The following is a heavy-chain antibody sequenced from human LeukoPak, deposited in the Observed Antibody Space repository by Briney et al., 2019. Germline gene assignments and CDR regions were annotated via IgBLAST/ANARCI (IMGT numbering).Heavy chain of an antibody. D-gene: IGHD1-14*01. CDR2: IFYTGST. Sequence: SETLSLTCAVYGGSFSGYYWSWIRQPPGEGLEWIANIFYTGSTYYNPSLKSRVTISIDTSKNQFSLRLSSVTATDTAVYYCARLNKPGWFDPWGQGTLVTVSS. J-gene: IGHJ5*02. V-gene: IGHV4-34*12. CDR1: GGSFSGYY. CDR3: ARLNKPGWFDP.